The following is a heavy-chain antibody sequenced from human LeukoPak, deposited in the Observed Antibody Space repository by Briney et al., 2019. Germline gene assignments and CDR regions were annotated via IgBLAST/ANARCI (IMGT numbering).Heavy chain of an antibody. J-gene: IGHJ6*03. Sequence: PGGSLRLSCAASGFTFSSYAMHWVRQAPGKGLEWVAVVSYDGSNKYYADSVKGRFTISRDNSKNTLYLQMNSLRAEDTAVYYCARDRRWIQLWPLYYYMDVWGKGTTVTVSS. V-gene: IGHV3-30*04. CDR1: GFTFSSYA. CDR2: VSYDGSNK. D-gene: IGHD5-18*01. CDR3: ARDRRWIQLWPLYYYMDV.